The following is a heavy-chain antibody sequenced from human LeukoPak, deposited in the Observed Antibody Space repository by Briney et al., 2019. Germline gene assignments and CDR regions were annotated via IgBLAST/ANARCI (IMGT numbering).Heavy chain of an antibody. J-gene: IGHJ4*02. CDR3: AGKVGATLDY. V-gene: IGHV4-34*01. D-gene: IGHD1-26*01. Sequence: SETLSLTCAVYGGSFSGYYWSWIRQPPGKGLEWIGEINHSGSTNYNPSLKSRVTISVDTSKNQFSLKLSSVTAADTAVYYCAGKVGATLDYWGQGTLVTVSS. CDR1: GGSFSGYY. CDR2: INHSGST.